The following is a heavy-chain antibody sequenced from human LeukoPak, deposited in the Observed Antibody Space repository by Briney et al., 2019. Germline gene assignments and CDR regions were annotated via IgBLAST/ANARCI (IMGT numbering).Heavy chain of an antibody. CDR2: IRSKAYGGTT. J-gene: IGHJ4*02. CDR3: TRGNHYYDSSGYSY. CDR1: GFTFGDYA. Sequence: GRSLRLSCTASGFTFGDYAMSWVRQAPGKGLEWVGFIRSKAYGGTTEYAASVKGRFTISRDDSKSIAYLQMNSLKTEDTAVYHCTRGNHYYDSSGYSYWGQGTLVTVSS. V-gene: IGHV3-49*04. D-gene: IGHD3-22*01.